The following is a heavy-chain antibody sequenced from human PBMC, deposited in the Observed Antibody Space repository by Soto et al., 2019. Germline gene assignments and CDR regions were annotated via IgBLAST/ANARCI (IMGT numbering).Heavy chain of an antibody. CDR2: IYYSGTT. CDR1: GGSISSADYY. CDR3: ARLVPTTIHDS. Sequence: PSETLSLTCTVSGGSISSADYYWSWIRQPPGKGLEWIGYIYYSGTTYYSPSLKSRVSISDDTSKNQFSLQLSSVTAADTAVYFCARLVPTTIHDSWGQGVLVTVSS. V-gene: IGHV4-30-4*01. J-gene: IGHJ4*02. D-gene: IGHD1-26*01.